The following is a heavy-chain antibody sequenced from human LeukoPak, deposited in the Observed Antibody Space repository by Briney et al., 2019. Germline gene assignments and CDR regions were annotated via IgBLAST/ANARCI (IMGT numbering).Heavy chain of an antibody. CDR3: ARADSAVGAGGGFDY. D-gene: IGHD1-26*01. J-gene: IGHJ4*02. CDR1: GFTFSSYA. CDR2: ISYDGSNK. Sequence: GGSLRLSCAASGFTFSSYAMHWVRQAPGKGLEWVAVISYDGSNKYYADSVKGRFTISRDNSKNTLYLQMNSLRAEDTAVYYCARADSAVGAGGGFDYWGQGTLVTVSS. V-gene: IGHV3-30*04.